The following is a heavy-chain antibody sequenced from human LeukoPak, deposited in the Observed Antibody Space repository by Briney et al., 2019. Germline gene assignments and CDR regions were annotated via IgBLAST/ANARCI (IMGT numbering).Heavy chain of an antibody. CDR3: ARDLRYNWNYYGMDV. CDR1: GGSFSGYY. V-gene: IGHV4-34*09. D-gene: IGHD1-20*01. J-gene: IGHJ6*02. Sequence: PSETLSLTCAVYGGSFSGYYWSWIRQPPGKGLEWIGYIYYSGSTYYNPSLKSRVTISVDTSKNQFSLKLSSVTAADTAVYYCARDLRYNWNYYGMDVWGQGTTVTVSS. CDR2: IYYSGST.